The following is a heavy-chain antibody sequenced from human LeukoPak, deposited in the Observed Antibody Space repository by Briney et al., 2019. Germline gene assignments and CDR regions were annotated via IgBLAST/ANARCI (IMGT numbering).Heavy chain of an antibody. Sequence: ASVKVSCKASGYTFTSYAMNWVRQAPGQGLEWMGWINTNTGNSMYAQGFTGRFVFSLDTSVSTAYLQISSLKAEDTAVYYCARRMCSSGCNYYYYAMDVWGQGTTVTVSS. J-gene: IGHJ6*02. D-gene: IGHD6-19*01. V-gene: IGHV7-4-1*02. CDR3: ARRMCSSGCNYYYYAMDV. CDR2: INTNTGNS. CDR1: GYTFTSYA.